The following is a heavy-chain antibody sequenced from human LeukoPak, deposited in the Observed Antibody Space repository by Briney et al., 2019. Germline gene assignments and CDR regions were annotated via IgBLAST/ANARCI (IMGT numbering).Heavy chain of an antibody. Sequence: GGSLRLSCSASGFTFSSYAMHWVRQAPGKGLEYVSAISSNGGSTYYADSVKGRFTISRGNSKNTLYLQMSSLRAEDTAVYYCVKGSRNYGDLWGRGTLVTVSS. J-gene: IGHJ2*01. CDR3: VKGSRNYGDL. CDR2: ISSNGGST. V-gene: IGHV3-64D*06. D-gene: IGHD1-7*01. CDR1: GFTFSSYA.